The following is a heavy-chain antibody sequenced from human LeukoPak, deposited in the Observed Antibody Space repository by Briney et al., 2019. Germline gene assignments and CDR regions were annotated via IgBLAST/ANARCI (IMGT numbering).Heavy chain of an antibody. CDR3: ARGFGGFDY. CDR1: GFTFSSYW. D-gene: IGHD3-10*01. Sequence: PGGSLRLSCEASGFTFSSYWMNWVRLAPGKGLEWVANIKQDGSEKYFVDSVKGRFTISRDNAKNSLYLQMNSLRAEDTAVYYCARGFGGFDYWGQGTLVTVSS. V-gene: IGHV3-7*04. J-gene: IGHJ4*02. CDR2: IKQDGSEK.